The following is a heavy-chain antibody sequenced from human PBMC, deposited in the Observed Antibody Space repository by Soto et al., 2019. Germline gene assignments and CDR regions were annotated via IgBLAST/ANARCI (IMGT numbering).Heavy chain of an antibody. CDR1: NYTFSSYG. V-gene: IGHV1-18*01. CDR3: ARGKSYCDSGCYLYSDY. J-gene: IGHJ4*02. D-gene: IGHD3-22*01. CDR2: LSVNNGNT. Sequence: QVQLVQSGAEVKKPGASVKVSCKASNYTFSSYGINWVRQAPGQGLEWMGWLSVNNGNTNSAQKFQGRFTMTADTSTTTASMELSNLSSDDSAVYYCARGKSYCDSGCYLYSDYWGQRTVVTVSS.